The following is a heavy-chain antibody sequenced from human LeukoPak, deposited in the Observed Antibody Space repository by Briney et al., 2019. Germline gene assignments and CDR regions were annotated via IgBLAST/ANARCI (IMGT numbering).Heavy chain of an antibody. CDR1: GYTFTSYY. V-gene: IGHV1-46*01. J-gene: IGHJ4*02. D-gene: IGHD6-6*01. CDR3: ATPGIAARSQEEYYFDY. CDR2: INPSGGST. Sequence: GASVKVSCKASGYTFTSYYMHWVRQAPGQGLEWMGIINPSGGSTSYAQKFQGRVTMTRDTSTSTVYMELSSLRSEDTAVYYCATPGIAARSQEEYYFDYWGQGTLVTVSS.